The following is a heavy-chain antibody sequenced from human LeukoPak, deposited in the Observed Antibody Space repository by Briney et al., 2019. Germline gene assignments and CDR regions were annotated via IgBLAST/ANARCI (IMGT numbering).Heavy chain of an antibody. J-gene: IGHJ5*02. D-gene: IGHD2-21*02. CDR1: GGSISSGGYY. CDR2: IYYSGST. V-gene: IGHV4-31*03. CDR3: ARGLLFSWFDP. Sequence: SETLSLTGTVSGGSISSGGYYWSWIRQHPGKGLEWIGYIYYSGSTYYNPSLKSRVTISVDTSKNQFSLKLSSVTAADTAVCYCARGLLFSWFDPWGQGTLVTVSS.